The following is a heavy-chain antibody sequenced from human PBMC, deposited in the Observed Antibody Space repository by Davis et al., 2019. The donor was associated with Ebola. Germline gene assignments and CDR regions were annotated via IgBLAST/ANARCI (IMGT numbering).Heavy chain of an antibody. CDR3: ARVGDFQGVY. CDR1: GGAAISGAYS. J-gene: IGHJ4*02. CDR2: LYSSGDI. D-gene: IGHD2-8*01. V-gene: IGHV4-61*03. Sequence: PSETLSLTCAVPGGAAISGAYSWSWKRQPPGTALKSSRCLYSSGDIHLSPSLRSRASIFRDTFKNHFSVAQTSVTAADTAVYYCARVGDFQGVYWGQGNLVSVSS.